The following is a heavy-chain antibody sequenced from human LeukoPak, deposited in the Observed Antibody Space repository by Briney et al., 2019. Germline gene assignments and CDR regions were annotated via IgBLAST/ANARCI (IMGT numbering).Heavy chain of an antibody. CDR3: ARGPPYYDFWSGYYWAFDI. CDR2: INHSGST. V-gene: IGHV4-34*01. D-gene: IGHD3-3*01. Sequence: SETLSLTCAVYGGSFSGYYWSWIRQPPGKGLEWIGEINHSGSTNYNPSLKGRVTISVDTSKNQFSLKLSSVTAADTAVYYCARGPPYYDFWSGYYWAFDIWGQGTMVTVSS. J-gene: IGHJ3*02. CDR1: GGSFSGYY.